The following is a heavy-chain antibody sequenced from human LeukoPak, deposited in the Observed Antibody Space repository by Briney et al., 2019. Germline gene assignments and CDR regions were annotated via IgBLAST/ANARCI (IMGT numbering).Heavy chain of an antibody. J-gene: IGHJ5*02. D-gene: IGHD6-6*01. CDR1: GGSISSYY. Sequence: PSETLSLTCTVSGGSISSYYWSWIRQPPGKGLEWLGYIYYSGSTNYNPSLKSRVTISVDTSKNQFSLKLSSVTAADTAVYYCARHVIKTRKYSSSPRSWFDPWGQGTLVTVSS. CDR3: ARHVIKTRKYSSSPRSWFDP. V-gene: IGHV4-59*01. CDR2: IYYSGST.